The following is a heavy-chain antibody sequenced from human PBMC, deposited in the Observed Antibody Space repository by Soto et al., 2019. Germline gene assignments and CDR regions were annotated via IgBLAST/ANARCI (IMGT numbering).Heavy chain of an antibody. CDR3: APGSRGIAAHNWFDT. D-gene: IGHD6-6*01. CDR1: GGSFSGYY. Sequence: PSETLSLTCAVYGGSFSGYYWSWIRQPPGKGLEWIGEINHSGSTNYNPSLKSRVTISVDTSKNQFSLKLSSVTAADTAVYYCAPGSRGIAAHNWFDTWGPGTLVTVSS. CDR2: INHSGST. J-gene: IGHJ5*02. V-gene: IGHV4-34*01.